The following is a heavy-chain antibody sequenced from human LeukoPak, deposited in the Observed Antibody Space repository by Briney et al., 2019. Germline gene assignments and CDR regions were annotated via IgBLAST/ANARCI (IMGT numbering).Heavy chain of an antibody. CDR1: GFTFDDYA. D-gene: IGHD3-16*02. CDR2: ISWNSGSI. Sequence: GGSLRPSCAASGFTFDDYAMHWVRQAPGKGLEWVSGISWNSGSIGYADSVKGRFTISRDNAKNSLYLQMNSLRAEDTALYYCAKDIGYDYVWGSYRYPDWGQGTLVTVSS. V-gene: IGHV3-9*01. J-gene: IGHJ4*02. CDR3: AKDIGYDYVWGSYRYPD.